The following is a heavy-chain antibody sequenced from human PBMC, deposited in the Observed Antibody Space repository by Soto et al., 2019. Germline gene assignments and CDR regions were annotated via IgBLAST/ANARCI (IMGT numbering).Heavy chain of an antibody. D-gene: IGHD4-4*01. V-gene: IGHV4-39*01. CDR2: MYYSGSS. J-gene: IGHJ4*02. CDR1: GGSISSRTFW. CDR3: ARHPRDDYNYGGSGIFDY. Sequence: QLQLQESGPGLVKPSETLSLTCSVSGGSISSRTFWWAWIRQPPGKGLEWIGDMYYSGSSYSSPSCKSWVTLPVDTSKNQLSLKLNSVTAADTAVYYCARHPRDDYNYGGSGIFDYWGQGTLVTVSS.